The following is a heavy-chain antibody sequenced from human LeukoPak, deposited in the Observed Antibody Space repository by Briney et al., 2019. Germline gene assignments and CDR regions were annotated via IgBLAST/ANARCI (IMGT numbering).Heavy chain of an antibody. CDR1: GGSFSGYY. V-gene: IGHV4-59*10. Sequence: SQTLSLTCAVYGGSFSGYYWSWIRQPAGKGLEWIGRIYTSGSTNYNPSLKSRVTISVDTSKNQFSLKLSSVTAADTAVYYCARDGFCSSTSCHAAFDYWGQGTLVTGSS. D-gene: IGHD2-2*01. J-gene: IGHJ4*02. CDR3: ARDGFCSSTSCHAAFDY. CDR2: IYTSGST.